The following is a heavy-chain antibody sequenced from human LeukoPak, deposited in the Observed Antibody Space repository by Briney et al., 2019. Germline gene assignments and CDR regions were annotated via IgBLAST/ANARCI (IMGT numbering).Heavy chain of an antibody. D-gene: IGHD2-2*03. V-gene: IGHV4-59*12. CDR3: ARDTMDIVVVPAANNAFDI. Sequence: SETLSLTCTVSGGSIRSYYWNWIRQPPGKGLEWIGYTYSSGGTDYNPSLKSRVTISVDTSKNQLSLKLTSVTAADTAVYYCARDTMDIVVVPAANNAFDIWGQGTMVTVSS. CDR1: GGSIRSYY. J-gene: IGHJ3*02. CDR2: TYSSGGT.